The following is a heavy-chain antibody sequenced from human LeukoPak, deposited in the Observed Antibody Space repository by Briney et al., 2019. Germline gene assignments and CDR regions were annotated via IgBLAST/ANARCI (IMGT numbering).Heavy chain of an antibody. CDR2: ISISGAII. V-gene: IGHV3-48*03. CDR1: GFTFSSYE. J-gene: IGHJ4*02. CDR3: ARSRAPKDY. Sequence: PGGSLRLSCAASGFTFSSYEMNWVRQAPGKGLEWASYISISGAIIYYADSVKGRFTISRDNAKNSLFLQMNSLRAEDTAVYYCARSRAPKDYWGQGTLVTVSS.